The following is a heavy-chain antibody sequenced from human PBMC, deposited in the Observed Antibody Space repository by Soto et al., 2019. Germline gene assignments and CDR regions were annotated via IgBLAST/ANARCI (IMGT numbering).Heavy chain of an antibody. CDR1: GFAFSSYG. J-gene: IGHJ5*02. V-gene: IGHV3-30*03. D-gene: IGHD5-18*01. Sequence: QAQLVESGGGVVQPGRSLRLSCAASGFAFSSYGMHWVRQAPGTGLEWVAVISYDGSLQHYADSVKGRLTISRDNSKNMVLRQMSSLRAEDTAVYYCVSDRGYGHASVPYTWGQGTLVSVSS. CDR2: ISYDGSLQ. CDR3: VSDRGYGHASVPYT.